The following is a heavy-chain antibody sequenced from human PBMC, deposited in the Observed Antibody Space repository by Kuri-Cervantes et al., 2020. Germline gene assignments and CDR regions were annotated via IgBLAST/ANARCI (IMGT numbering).Heavy chain of an antibody. J-gene: IGHJ3*02. V-gene: IGHV3-30-3*01. CDR3: AKEGAFDI. Sequence: GGSLRLSCAASGFTFSSYAMHWVRQAPGKGLEWVAVISYDGSNKYYADSVKGRFTISRDNSKNTLYLQMNSLRAEDTAVYYCAKEGAFDIWGQGTMVTVSS. CDR1: GFTFSSYA. CDR2: ISYDGSNK.